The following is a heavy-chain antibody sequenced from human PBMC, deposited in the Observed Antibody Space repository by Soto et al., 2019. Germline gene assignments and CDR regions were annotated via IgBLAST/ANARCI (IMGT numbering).Heavy chain of an antibody. Sequence: SETLSLTCTVSGGSISSYYWSWTRQPPGKGLEWIGYIYYSGSTNYNPSLKSRVTISVDTSKNQFSLKLSSVTAADTAVYYCARHEGDSSSWYSSRGYFDYWGQGTLVTVS. CDR3: ARHEGDSSSWYSSRGYFDY. D-gene: IGHD6-13*01. CDR2: IYYSGST. V-gene: IGHV4-59*08. J-gene: IGHJ4*02. CDR1: GGSISSYY.